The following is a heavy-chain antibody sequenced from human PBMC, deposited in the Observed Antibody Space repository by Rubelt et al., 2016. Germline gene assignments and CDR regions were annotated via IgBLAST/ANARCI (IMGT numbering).Heavy chain of an antibody. CDR2: ISSSSSYI. D-gene: IGHD3-22*01. Sequence: EVQLVESGGGLVKPGGSLRLSCAASGFTFSSYSMNWVRQAPGKGLEWVSSISSSSSYIYYADSVKGRFTISRDNAKNSLYLQMNSLRAEDTAVYYCARSYYYDSSGYYYDAFDIWGQGTMVTVSS. V-gene: IGHV3-21*01. CDR1: GFTFSSYS. J-gene: IGHJ3*02. CDR3: ARSYYYDSSGYYYDAFDI.